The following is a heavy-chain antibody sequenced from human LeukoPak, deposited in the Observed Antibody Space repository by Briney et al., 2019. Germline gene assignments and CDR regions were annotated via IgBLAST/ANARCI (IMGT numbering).Heavy chain of an antibody. CDR2: INHSRST. CDR3: ARAAYSGSYHSDY. J-gene: IGHJ4*02. D-gene: IGHD1-26*01. CDR1: GGSFSGYY. V-gene: IGHV4-34*01. Sequence: SETLSLTCAVYGGSFSGYYWSWIRQPPGKGLEWIGEINHSRSTNYNPSLKSRVAISVDTSKNQFSLKLSSVTAADTAVYYCARAAYSGSYHSDYWGQGTLVTVSS.